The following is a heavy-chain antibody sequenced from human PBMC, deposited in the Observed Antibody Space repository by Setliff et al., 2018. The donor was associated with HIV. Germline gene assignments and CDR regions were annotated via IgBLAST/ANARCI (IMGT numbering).Heavy chain of an antibody. J-gene: IGHJ6*03. CDR3: AKYTRDGSIFYYMDV. Sequence: GGSLRLSCAASGFTFSSYWMNWVRQAPGRGLEWVANIKQDGSEEYYVDSVKGRFTISRDNSKNTLYLQMNSLRAEDTAVYYCAKYTRDGSIFYYMDVWGKGTTVTVSS. V-gene: IGHV3-7*03. D-gene: IGHD3-3*01. CDR2: IKQDGSEE. CDR1: GFTFSSYW.